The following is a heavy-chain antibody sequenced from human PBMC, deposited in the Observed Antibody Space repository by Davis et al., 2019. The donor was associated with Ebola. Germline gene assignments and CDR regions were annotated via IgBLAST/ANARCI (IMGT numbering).Heavy chain of an antibody. CDR2: IYHSGST. Sequence: MPSETLSLTCTVSGGSISSSSYYWGWIRQPPGKGLEWIGEIYHSGSTNYNPSLKSRVTISVDKSKNQFSLKLSSVTAADTAVYYCARGEFDSSGSYYAPFDYWGQGTLVTVSS. CDR1: GGSISSSSYY. CDR3: ARGEFDSSGSYYAPFDY. D-gene: IGHD3-10*01. J-gene: IGHJ4*02. V-gene: IGHV4-39*07.